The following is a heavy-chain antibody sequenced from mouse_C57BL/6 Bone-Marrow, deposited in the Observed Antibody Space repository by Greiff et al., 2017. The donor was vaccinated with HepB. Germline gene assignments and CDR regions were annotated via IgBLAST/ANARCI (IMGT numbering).Heavy chain of an antibody. D-gene: IGHD2-4*01. Sequence: QVLLQQSGAELMKPGASVKLSCKATGYTFTGYWIEWVKQSPGHGLEWIGEILPGSGSTNYNEKFKGKATFTADTSSNTDYMQLSSLTTEDSTIYDCARERLRRGYAMDYWGRGTSVTVSS. J-gene: IGHJ4*01. CDR1: GYTFTGYW. V-gene: IGHV1-9*01. CDR2: ILPGSGST. CDR3: ARERLRRGYAMDY.